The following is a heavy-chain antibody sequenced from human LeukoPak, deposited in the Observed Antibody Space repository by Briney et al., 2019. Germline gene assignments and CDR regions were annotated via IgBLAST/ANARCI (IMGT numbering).Heavy chain of an antibody. CDR2: ISSSGSTI. CDR1: GFTFSSYE. V-gene: IGHV3-48*03. Sequence: GGSLRLSCAASGFTFSSYEMNWVRQAPGKGLEWVSYISSSGSTIYYADSVKGRFTISRDNAKNSLYLQMNSLRAEDMAVYYCARTEALRYFDWSPYYYYYMDVWGKGTTVTISS. D-gene: IGHD3-9*01. CDR3: ARTEALRYFDWSPYYYYYMDV. J-gene: IGHJ6*03.